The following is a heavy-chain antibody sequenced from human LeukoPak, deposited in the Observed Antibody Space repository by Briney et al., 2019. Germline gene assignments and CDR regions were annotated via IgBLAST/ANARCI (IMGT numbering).Heavy chain of an antibody. CDR3: ARAPPGYYDSSGYFSYFDY. Sequence: ASVKVSCKASGYTFTGYYMHWVRQAPGQGLEWMGWINPNSGGTNCAQKFQGRVTMTRDTSISTAYMELSRLRSDDTAVYYCARAPPGYYDSSGYFSYFDYWGQGTLVTVSS. V-gene: IGHV1-2*02. D-gene: IGHD3-22*01. CDR2: INPNSGGT. J-gene: IGHJ4*02. CDR1: GYTFTGYY.